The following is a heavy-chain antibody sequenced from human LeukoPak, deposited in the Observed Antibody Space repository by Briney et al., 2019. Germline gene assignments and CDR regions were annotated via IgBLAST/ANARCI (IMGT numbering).Heavy chain of an antibody. CDR2: VSYSGSP. CDR1: GASINIYTYY. Sequence: LETLSPTCTVSGASINIYTYYWGWIRQPPGKGLEWIGSVSYSGSPYYNPSLTSRATISVDTSKNQFSLKLSSVTAADTAVYYCARPKRKWELDPYFQHWGQGTLVTVSS. V-gene: IGHV4-39*07. J-gene: IGHJ1*01. D-gene: IGHD1-26*01. CDR3: ARPKRKWELDPYFQH.